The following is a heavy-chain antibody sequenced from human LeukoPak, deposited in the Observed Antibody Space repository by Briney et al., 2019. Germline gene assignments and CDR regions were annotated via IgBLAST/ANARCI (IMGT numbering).Heavy chain of an antibody. J-gene: IGHJ6*02. CDR1: GYSFPSSW. D-gene: IGHD4-17*01. Sequence: GESLKISCKGSGYSFPSSWTAGFRKIPGKALEGLGIINPGDSDTRYSPSFQGQVTISADKSISTAYLQWSSLKASDTAMYYCARGATVTTTPYYYYGMDVWGQGTTVTVSS. V-gene: IGHV5-51*01. CDR3: ARGATVTTTPYYYYGMDV. CDR2: INPGDSDT.